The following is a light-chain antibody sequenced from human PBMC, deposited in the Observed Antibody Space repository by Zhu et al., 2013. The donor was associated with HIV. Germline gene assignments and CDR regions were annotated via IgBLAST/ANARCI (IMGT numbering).Light chain of an antibody. V-gene: IGKV3-11*01. J-gene: IGKJ5*01. CDR1: QSVSTY. Sequence: EIVLTQSPVLLPLSPGERATLSCRASQSVSTYLAWYQQKPGQAPRLLIYDASTRATGVPARFTGSGSGTDFTPTISSLEPEDFAVYYCQQRSSWPPITFGQGTRLEI. CDR3: QQRSSWPPIT. CDR2: DAS.